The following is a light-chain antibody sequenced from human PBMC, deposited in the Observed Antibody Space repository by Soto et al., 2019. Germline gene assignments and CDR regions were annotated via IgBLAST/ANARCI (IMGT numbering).Light chain of an antibody. Sequence: AIRMTQSPSSLSASTGDRVTITCRASQGISSYLAWYQQKPGKAPKLLIYAASTLQSVVPSRFSGSGSGTDFTRTISCLQSEDFATYYGQQYYSYPRTFGQGTKVEIK. CDR2: AAS. CDR1: QGISSY. CDR3: QQYYSYPRT. V-gene: IGKV1-8*01. J-gene: IGKJ1*01.